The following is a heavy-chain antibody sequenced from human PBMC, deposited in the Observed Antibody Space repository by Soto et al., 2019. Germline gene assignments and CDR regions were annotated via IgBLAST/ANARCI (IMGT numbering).Heavy chain of an antibody. CDR3: ARGTVYYCPNDKCGFFFDH. V-gene: IGHV4-31*01. CDR1: GDSLKRGFYH. D-gene: IGHD2-8*01. Sequence: QVQLQESGSGLLKPSQTLSLACGVSGDSLKRGFYHWSWIRQTPGKGLQLIGYIDTNGDTPYDLSLRNLLNMSIVTTASRFSLKLTSVTAADTAVYYCARGTVYYCPNDKCGFFFDHWGQGALVTVSS. CDR2: IDTNGDT. J-gene: IGHJ4*02.